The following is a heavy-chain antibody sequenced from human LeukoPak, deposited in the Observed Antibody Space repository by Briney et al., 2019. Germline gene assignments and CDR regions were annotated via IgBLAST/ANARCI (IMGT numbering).Heavy chain of an antibody. CDR1: GGSFSGYY. V-gene: IGHV4-34*01. CDR2: INHSGST. J-gene: IGHJ5*02. Sequence: SETLSLTCAVYGGSFSGYYWSWIRQPPGKGLEWIGEINHSGSTNYNPSLKSRVTISVDTSKNQFSLKLSSVTAADTAVYYCARDGRIPSGLRTWGQGTLVTVSS. D-gene: IGHD1-1*01. CDR3: ARDGRIPSGLRT.